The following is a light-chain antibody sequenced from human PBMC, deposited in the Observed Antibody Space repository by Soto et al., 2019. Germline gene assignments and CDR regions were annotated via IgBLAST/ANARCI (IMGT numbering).Light chain of an antibody. J-gene: IGLJ2*01. V-gene: IGLV1-47*01. Sequence: QSVLAQPPSASGTPGQRVNISCAGGTSNIGRQYVYWYQQFPGAAPSLLIYRNNQRPSGVPDRFSGSKSGTSASLAISGLRSEDEAIYYCSTWHDSLNGHVVFGGGTQLTVL. CDR1: TSNIGRQY. CDR3: STWHDSLNGHVV. CDR2: RNN.